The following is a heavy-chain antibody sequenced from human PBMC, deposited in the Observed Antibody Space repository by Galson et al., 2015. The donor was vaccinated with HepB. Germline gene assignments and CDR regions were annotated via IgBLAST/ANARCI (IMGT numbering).Heavy chain of an antibody. CDR3: AREGGYSSGWNDAFDI. CDR1: GYTFTGYY. V-gene: IGHV1-2*06. CDR2: INPNSGGT. Sequence: SVKVSCKASGYTFTGYYMHWVRQAPGQGLEWMGRINPNSGGTNYAQKFQGRVTMTRDTSISTAYMELSRLRSDDTAVYYCAREGGYSSGWNDAFDIWGQGTMVTVSS. D-gene: IGHD6-19*01. J-gene: IGHJ3*02.